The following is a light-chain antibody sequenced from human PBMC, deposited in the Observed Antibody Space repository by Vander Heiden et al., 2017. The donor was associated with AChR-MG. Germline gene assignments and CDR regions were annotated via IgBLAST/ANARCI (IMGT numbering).Light chain of an antibody. CDR1: SSAGGGYNY. V-gene: IGLV2-11*01. J-gene: IGLJ1*01. CDR2: DVS. CDR3: CSYAGSYTYV. Sequence: QSALTQPRSVSGSPGQSVTISCTGTSSAGGGYNYSSGTQQHPGKAPELMIYDVSKRASGVPDGVSGSKSGNTASLTSAGLQAEDEADYYCCSYAGSYTYVFGTGTKVTVL.